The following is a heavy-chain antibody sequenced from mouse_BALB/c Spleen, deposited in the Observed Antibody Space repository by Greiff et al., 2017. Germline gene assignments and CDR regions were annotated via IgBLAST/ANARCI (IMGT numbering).Heavy chain of an antibody. V-gene: IGHV1S137*01. CDR2: ISTYYGDA. CDR1: GYTFTDYA. J-gene: IGHJ2*01. D-gene: IGHD1-2*01. CDR3: ARGNSLLRLFDY. Sequence: QVQLQQSGAELVRPGVSVKISCKGSGYTFTDYAMHWVKQSHAKSLEWIGVISTYYGDASYNQKFKGKATMTVDKSSSTAYMELARLTSEDSAIYYCARGNSLLRLFDYWGHGTTLTVSS.